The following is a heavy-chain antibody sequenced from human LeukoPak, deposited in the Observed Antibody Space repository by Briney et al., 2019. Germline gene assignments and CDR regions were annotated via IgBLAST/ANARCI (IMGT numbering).Heavy chain of an antibody. Sequence: TSETLSLTCIVSGYSISSGYYWGWIRQPPGKGLEWIGSIYHSGSTYYTPSLKSRVTISVDTSKNQFSLKLSSVTAADTAVYYCARVITMVRGVIIGGYDYWGQGTLVTVSS. CDR1: GYSISSGYY. CDR3: ARVITMVRGVIIGGYDY. V-gene: IGHV4-38-2*02. D-gene: IGHD3-10*01. J-gene: IGHJ4*02. CDR2: IYHSGST.